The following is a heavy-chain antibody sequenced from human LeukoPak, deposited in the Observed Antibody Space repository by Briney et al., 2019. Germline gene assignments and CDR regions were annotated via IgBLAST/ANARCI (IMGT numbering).Heavy chain of an antibody. J-gene: IGHJ2*01. D-gene: IGHD1-26*01. CDR3: ASVGGSQHEWYFDL. Sequence: SETLSLTCTVSGGSISSYYRSWIRQPPGKGLEWIGYIYYSGSTNYNPSLKSRVTISVDTSKNQFSLKLSSVTAADTAVYYCASVGGSQHEWYFDLWGRGTLVTVSS. V-gene: IGHV4-59*01. CDR2: IYYSGST. CDR1: GGSISSYY.